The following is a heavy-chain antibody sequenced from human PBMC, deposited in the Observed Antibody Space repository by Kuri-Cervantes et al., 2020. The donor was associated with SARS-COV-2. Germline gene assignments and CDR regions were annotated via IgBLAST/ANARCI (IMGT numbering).Heavy chain of an antibody. V-gene: IGHV2-5*02. CDR2: IYWDDDK. CDR1: GFSLSTSGVG. J-gene: IGHJ4*02. Sequence: SGPTLVKPTQTLTLTCTFSGFSLSTSGVGVGWLRQPPGKALEWLAFIYWDDDKRYSPSLKSRLTIIKDTSTNQVVLIMTNMDPVDTATYYCARIQATTVIADYWGQGTLVTVSS. CDR3: ARIQATTVIADY. D-gene: IGHD4-11*01.